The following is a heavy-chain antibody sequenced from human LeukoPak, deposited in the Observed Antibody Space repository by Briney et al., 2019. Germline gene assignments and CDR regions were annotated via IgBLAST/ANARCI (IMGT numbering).Heavy chain of an antibody. CDR3: AKSLWFGELYLDY. CDR2: ISGSGGST. Sequence: PGGSLRLSCAASGFTFSSYGMHWVRQAPGKGLEWVSAISGSGGSTYYADSVKGRFTISRDNSKNTLYLQMNSLRAEDTAVYYCAKSLWFGELYLDYWGQGTLVTVSS. D-gene: IGHD3-10*01. J-gene: IGHJ4*02. CDR1: GFTFSSYG. V-gene: IGHV3-23*01.